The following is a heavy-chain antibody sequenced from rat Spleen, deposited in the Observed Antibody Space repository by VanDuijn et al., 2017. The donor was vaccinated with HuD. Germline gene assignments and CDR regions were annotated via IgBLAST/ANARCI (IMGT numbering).Heavy chain of an antibody. CDR1: GFSLTNFH. D-gene: IGHD1-12*02. Sequence: QVQLKESGPGLVQPSQTLSLTCTVSGFSLTNFHVTWVRQPPGKGLEWMGVIWNTGGTRYNSALKTRLNISRDTSKSQVFLKMNSLQTEDTATYYWAREGGDGSYYYDVMDAWGEGASVTVSA. CDR2: IWNTGGT. V-gene: IGHV2-43*01. J-gene: IGHJ4*01. CDR3: AREGGDGSYYYDVMDA.